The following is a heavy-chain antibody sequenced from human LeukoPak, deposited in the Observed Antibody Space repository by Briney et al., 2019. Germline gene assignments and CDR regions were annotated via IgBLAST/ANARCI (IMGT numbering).Heavy chain of an antibody. D-gene: IGHD3-22*01. CDR2: IRRKAYGGTT. CDR1: GFTLGDYV. V-gene: IGHV3-49*04. J-gene: IGHJ3*02. CDR3: TRRYNYDSSGYYYVRDAFDI. Sequence: GGSLRLSCTASGFTLGDYVMSWVRQATGKGLEWVGFIRRKAYGGTTKNAASVKGRFTISRDDSRSIAYLQMNSLKTEDTAVYYCTRRYNYDSSGYYYVRDAFDIWGQGTMVTVSS.